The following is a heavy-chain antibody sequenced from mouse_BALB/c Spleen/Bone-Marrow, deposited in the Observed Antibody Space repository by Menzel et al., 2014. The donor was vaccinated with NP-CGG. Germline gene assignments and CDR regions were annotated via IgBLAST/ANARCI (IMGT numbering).Heavy chain of an antibody. CDR2: INPSNSGT. J-gene: IGHJ2*01. CDR1: GYTFTSYY. CDR3: TRLSLLRGYFDY. Sequence: VHLVESGAELVKPGASVKLSCKASGYTFTSYYMYWVKQRPGQGLEWIGEINPSNSGTNFNEKFKSKATLTVDKSSSTAYMQLSSLTSEDSAVYYCTRLSLLRGYFDYWGQGTTLTVSS. V-gene: IGHV1S81*02. D-gene: IGHD1-2*01.